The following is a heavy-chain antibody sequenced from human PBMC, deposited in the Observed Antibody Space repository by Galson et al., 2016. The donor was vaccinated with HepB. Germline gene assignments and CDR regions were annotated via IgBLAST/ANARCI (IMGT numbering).Heavy chain of an antibody. D-gene: IGHD3-22*01. CDR1: GFSLITNGVG. V-gene: IGHV2-5*02. CDR2: IFWDGDR. CDR3: ARLHWRGFDNSGTKCLFDN. J-gene: IGHJ4*02. Sequence: PALVKPTQTLTLACTFSGFSLITNGVGVGWIRQPPGKALEWLALIFWDGDRHFRPSIQTRLTSTKDNPKNQVVITMTNMDPVDTATYYWARLHWRGFDNSGTKCLFDNGGQGTRVSVSA.